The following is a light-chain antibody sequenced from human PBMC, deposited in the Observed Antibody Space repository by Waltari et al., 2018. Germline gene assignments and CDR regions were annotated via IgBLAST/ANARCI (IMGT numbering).Light chain of an antibody. V-gene: IGKV3-20*01. CDR1: QSLNKRY. Sequence: VLTQAPGTLSLFPGETAILSCRASQSLNKRYLAWYQQKPGQAPRLLIYGASSRAAGIPDRFSGSGSGTDFTLTISRLEPDDFAVYYCQQYGSSVMYTFGQGTKLEIK. CDR2: GAS. J-gene: IGKJ2*01. CDR3: QQYGSSVMYT.